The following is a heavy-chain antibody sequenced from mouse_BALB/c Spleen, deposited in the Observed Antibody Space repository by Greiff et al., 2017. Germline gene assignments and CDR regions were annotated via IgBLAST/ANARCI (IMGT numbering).Heavy chain of an antibody. CDR2: INSNGGST. Sequence: EVKLMESGGGLVKLGGSLKLSCAASGFTFSSYYMSWVRQTPEKRLELVAAINSNGGSTYYPDTVKGRFTISRDNAKNTLYLQMSSLKSEDTALYYCASHRYDYFDYWGQGTTLTVSS. CDR3: ASHRYDYFDY. CDR1: GFTFSSYY. J-gene: IGHJ2*01. D-gene: IGHD2-14*01. V-gene: IGHV5-6-2*01.